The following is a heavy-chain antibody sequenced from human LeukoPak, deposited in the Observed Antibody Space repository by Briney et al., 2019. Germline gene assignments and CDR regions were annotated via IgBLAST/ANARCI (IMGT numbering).Heavy chain of an antibody. D-gene: IGHD3-16*01. CDR2: ISSSGSTI. J-gene: IGHJ4*02. Sequence: GGSLRLSCAAPGFTFSSYEMNWVRQAPGKGLEWVSYISSSGSTIYYADSVKGRFTISRDNAKNSLYLQMNSLRAEDTAVYYCARVRARLGDYWGQGTLVTVSS. V-gene: IGHV3-48*03. CDR3: ARVRARLGDY. CDR1: GFTFSSYE.